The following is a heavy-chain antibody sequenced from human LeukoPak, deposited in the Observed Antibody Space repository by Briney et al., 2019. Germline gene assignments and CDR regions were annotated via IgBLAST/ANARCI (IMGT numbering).Heavy chain of an antibody. CDR2: ISGSGGST. Sequence: GGSLRLSCAASGFTFSSYAMSWVRQAPGKGLEWGSAISGSGGSTYYADSVKGRFTISRDNSKNTLYLQTNSLRAEDTAVYYCAKPRVRIAVENWFDPWGQGTLVTVSS. CDR3: AKPRVRIAVENWFDP. CDR1: GFTFSSYA. D-gene: IGHD6-19*01. V-gene: IGHV3-23*01. J-gene: IGHJ5*02.